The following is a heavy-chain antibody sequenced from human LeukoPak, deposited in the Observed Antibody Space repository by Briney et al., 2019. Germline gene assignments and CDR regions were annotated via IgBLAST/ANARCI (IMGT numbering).Heavy chain of an antibody. J-gene: IGHJ4*02. CDR1: GGTFSSYA. CDR3: ARDLTSGGDY. Sequence: ASVKVSFKASGGTFSSYAISWVRQAPGQGLEWMGWINPNSGGTNYAQKFQGRVTMTRDTSISTAYMELSRLRSDDTAVYYCARDLTSGGDYWGQGTLVTVSS. D-gene: IGHD2-15*01. V-gene: IGHV1-2*02. CDR2: INPNSGGT.